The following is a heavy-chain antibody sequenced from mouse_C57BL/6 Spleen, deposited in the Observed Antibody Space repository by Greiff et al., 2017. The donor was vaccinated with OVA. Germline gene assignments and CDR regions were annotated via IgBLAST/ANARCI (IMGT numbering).Heavy chain of an antibody. Sequence: VQLKQSGPELVKPGASVKIPCKASGYTFTDYNMDWVKQSHGKSLEWIGDINPNNGGTIYNQKFKGKATLTVDKSSSTAYMELRSLTSEDTAVYYCARVGTGTAYYYAMDYWGQGTSVTVSS. CDR2: INPNNGGT. CDR1: GYTFTDYN. CDR3: ARVGTGTAYYYAMDY. V-gene: IGHV1-18*01. J-gene: IGHJ4*01. D-gene: IGHD4-1*01.